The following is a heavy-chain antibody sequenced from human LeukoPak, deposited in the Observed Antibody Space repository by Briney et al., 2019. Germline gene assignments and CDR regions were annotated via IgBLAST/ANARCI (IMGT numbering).Heavy chain of an antibody. J-gene: IGHJ4*02. CDR1: GGSISRYY. D-gene: IGHD2-15*01. CDR3: ARGPNCSGGSCYSAFDF. V-gene: IGHV4-4*07. Sequence: SETLSLTCTVSGGSISRYYWSWIRQPDGKGLEWIGRIYTSGSTNYNPSLKSRVTLSIDTSKNQFSLKLSSVTAADTAVYYCARGPNCSGGSCYSAFDFWGQGTLVTVSS. CDR2: IYTSGST.